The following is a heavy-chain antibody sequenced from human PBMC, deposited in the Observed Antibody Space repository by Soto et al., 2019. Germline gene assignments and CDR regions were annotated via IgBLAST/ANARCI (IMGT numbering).Heavy chain of an antibody. CDR2: GNHRGDN. CDR1: VPSFTSYY. CDR3: GRVRGYRRFVDY. J-gene: IGHJ4*02. Sequence: SETLSLTCNVSVPSFTSYYWTWVRQAPGKGLEWIGEGNHRGDNTYNPSLGSRVAISVDTSKNEFSLRLTSVTGGDTGVYFCGRVRGYRRFVDYWGQGTLVTVTS. V-gene: IGHV4-34*01. D-gene: IGHD5-12*01.